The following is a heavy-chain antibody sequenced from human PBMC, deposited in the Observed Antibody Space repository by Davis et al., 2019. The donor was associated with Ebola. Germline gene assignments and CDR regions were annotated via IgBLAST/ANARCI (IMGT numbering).Heavy chain of an antibody. CDR1: GYSFTSYW. Sequence: GESLKISCKGSGYSFTSYWIGWVRQMPGKGLEWMGIIYPVDSDTRYSPSFQGQVTISADKSISTAYLQWSSLKASDTAMYYCARRGYYYDSSGYYSGAFDYWGQGTLVTVSS. D-gene: IGHD3-22*01. J-gene: IGHJ4*02. V-gene: IGHV5-51*01. CDR3: ARRGYYYDSSGYYSGAFDY. CDR2: IYPVDSDT.